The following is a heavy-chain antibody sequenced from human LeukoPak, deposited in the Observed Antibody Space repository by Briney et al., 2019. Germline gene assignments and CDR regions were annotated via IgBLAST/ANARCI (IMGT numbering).Heavy chain of an antibody. D-gene: IGHD3-22*01. J-gene: IGHJ4*02. Sequence: PGGSLRLSCAASGFTFSDYYMSWIRQAPGKGLEWVSYISSSSSYTNYADSVKGRFTISRDNAKNSPYLQMNSLRAEDTAVYYCAGSSGYHYFDYWGQGTLVTVSS. CDR1: GFTFSDYY. CDR3: AGSSGYHYFDY. V-gene: IGHV3-11*03. CDR2: ISSSSSYT.